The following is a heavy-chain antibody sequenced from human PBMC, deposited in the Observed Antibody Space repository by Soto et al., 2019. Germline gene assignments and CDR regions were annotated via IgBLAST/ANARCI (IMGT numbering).Heavy chain of an antibody. V-gene: IGHV3-74*01. CDR2: VSSDGTRT. D-gene: IGHD6-13*01. CDR1: GSTFSIYW. Sequence: GGSLRLSCVASGSTFSIYWMHWVRQAPGEGLVWVSHVSSDGTRTSYADSVKGRFTISRDNAKNTLYLQMNSLRAEDTAVYYCARGRGRIATGGTSDLDYWGQGTPVTVSS. CDR3: ARGRGRIATGGTSDLDY. J-gene: IGHJ4*02.